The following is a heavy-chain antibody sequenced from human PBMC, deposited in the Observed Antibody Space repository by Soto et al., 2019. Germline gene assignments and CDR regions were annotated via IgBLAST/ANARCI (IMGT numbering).Heavy chain of an antibody. J-gene: IGHJ6*03. CDR2: ISAYNGNT. D-gene: IGHD2-2*01. CDR1: GYTFTSYG. CDR3: ASVSFSSTSCYSPYYYYYYMDV. V-gene: IGHV1-18*01. Sequence: ASVKVSCKASGYTFTSYGISWVRQAPGQGLEWMGWISAYNGNTNYAQKLKGRVTMTTDTSTSTAYMELRSLRSDDTAVYYCASVSFSSTSCYSPYYYYYYMDVWGKGTTVTVSS.